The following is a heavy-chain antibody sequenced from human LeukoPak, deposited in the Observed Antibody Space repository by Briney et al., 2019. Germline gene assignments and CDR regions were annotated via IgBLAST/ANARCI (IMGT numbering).Heavy chain of an antibody. J-gene: IGHJ4*02. CDR3: ARYFSGYNNRWYLDY. Sequence: PSETLSLTCSVSGGSINNYYWSWIRQPPGKGLEWIGYIYYSGSNSDYNPSLNSRATMSVETPKNQFSLNLRSVTAADTAVYYCARYFSGYNNRWYLDYWGQGTLVTASS. V-gene: IGHV4-59*08. CDR1: GGSINNYY. D-gene: IGHD1-14*01. CDR2: IYYSGSNS.